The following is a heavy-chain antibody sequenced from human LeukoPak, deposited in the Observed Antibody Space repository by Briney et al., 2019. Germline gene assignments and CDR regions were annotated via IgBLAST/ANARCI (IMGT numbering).Heavy chain of an antibody. Sequence: PSETLSLTCTVSGGSISNSSYYWGWIRQPPGKGLEWIGSMYYSGSTYYNPSLKSRATISVDTSKNQFSLKLSSVTAADTAVYYCARQGTVTTGGTTYYYMDVWGKGTTVTVSS. J-gene: IGHJ6*03. CDR3: ARQGTVTTGGTTYYYMDV. V-gene: IGHV4-39*01. CDR2: MYYSGST. D-gene: IGHD4-17*01. CDR1: GGSISNSSYY.